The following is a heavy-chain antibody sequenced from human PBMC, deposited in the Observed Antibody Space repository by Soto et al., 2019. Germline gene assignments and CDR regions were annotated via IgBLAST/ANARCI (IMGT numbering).Heavy chain of an antibody. V-gene: IGHV4-4*02. CDR3: ASLSFSYGVDV. CDR1: GGSISSANW. CDR2: IYHGGST. Sequence: TSETLSLTCAVSGGSISSANWWTWVRQPPGKGLEWIGEIYHGGSTSYNPPLKSRVTLSLDKFKSHFSLNLTSVTAADTAVYYCASLSFSYGVDVWGQGTTVTVSS. J-gene: IGHJ6*02.